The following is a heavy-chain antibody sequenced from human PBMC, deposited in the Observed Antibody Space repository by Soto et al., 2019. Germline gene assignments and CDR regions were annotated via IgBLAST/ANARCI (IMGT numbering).Heavy chain of an antibody. D-gene: IGHD2-2*01. V-gene: IGHV3-23*01. CDR1: AFTFSSYA. J-gene: IGHJ4*02. CDR3: AKVGCSSTSCRPGY. CDR2: ISDRGGTT. Sequence: GGSLRLSCEVSAFTFSSYAMSWVRQAPGRGLEWVSAISDRGGTTYYADSVKGRFTISRDNSKNTLYLQMNSLRAEDTAVYYCAKVGCSSTSCRPGYWGQGTLVTVS.